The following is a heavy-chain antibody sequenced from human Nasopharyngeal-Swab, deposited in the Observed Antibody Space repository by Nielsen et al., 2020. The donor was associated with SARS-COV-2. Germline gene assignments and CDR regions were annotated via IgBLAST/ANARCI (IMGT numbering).Heavy chain of an antibody. V-gene: IGHV1-3*01. CDR2: INAGNGNT. J-gene: IGHJ4*02. CDR3: AFVSYDSSGYYYSY. Sequence: GSVPASCKASGCTFTSYAMHWVRQAPGQRLEWMGWINAGNGNTKYSQKFQGRVTITRDTSATTAYMELSSLRSEDTAVYYCAFVSYDSSGYYYSYWGQGTLVTVSS. CDR1: GCTFTSYA. D-gene: IGHD3-22*01.